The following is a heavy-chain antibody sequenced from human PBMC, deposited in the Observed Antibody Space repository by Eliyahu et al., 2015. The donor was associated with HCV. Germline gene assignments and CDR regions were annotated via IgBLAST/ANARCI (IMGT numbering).Heavy chain of an antibody. Sequence: QVQLVQSGAEVKKXGASVKVSCKASGYTFIDYFIHWVRQAPGQGLEWMGRIHPNSGGTNYAQKFQGRVTMTRDTSISTVYMELSSLRSDDTVVYYCARGTIARWSAFDIWGQGTRVTVSP. V-gene: IGHV1-2*05. CDR2: IHPNSGGT. D-gene: IGHD1-1*01. CDR1: GYTFIDYF. CDR3: ARGTIARWSAFDI. J-gene: IGHJ3*02.